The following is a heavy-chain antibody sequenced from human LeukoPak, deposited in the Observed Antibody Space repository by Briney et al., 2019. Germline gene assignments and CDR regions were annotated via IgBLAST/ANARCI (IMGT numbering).Heavy chain of an antibody. CDR2: ISGSGGST. CDR3: AKGYGDYPNDY. D-gene: IGHD4-17*01. J-gene: IGHJ4*02. Sequence: ETLSLTCTVSGGSISSSSYYWGWIRQPPGKGLEWASAISGSGGSTYYADSVKGRFTISRDNSKNTLYLQMNSLRAEDTAVYYCAKGYGDYPNDYWGQGTLVTVSS. CDR1: GGSISSSSYY. V-gene: IGHV3-23*01.